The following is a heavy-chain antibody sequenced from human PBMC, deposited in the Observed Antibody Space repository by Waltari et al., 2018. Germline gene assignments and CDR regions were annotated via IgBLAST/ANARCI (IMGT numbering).Heavy chain of an antibody. D-gene: IGHD3-22*01. V-gene: IGHV1-69*01. CDR3: ARDRGGYYDSSGYLSFDI. J-gene: IGHJ3*02. Sequence: QVQLVQSGAEVKKPGSSVKVSCKASGGTFSSYAISWVRQAPGQGLEWMGGISPICGTANYAQKFQGRVTITADESTSTAYMELSSRRSEDTAVYYCARDRGGYYDSSGYLSFDIWGQGTMVTVSS. CDR2: ISPICGTA. CDR1: GGTFSSYA.